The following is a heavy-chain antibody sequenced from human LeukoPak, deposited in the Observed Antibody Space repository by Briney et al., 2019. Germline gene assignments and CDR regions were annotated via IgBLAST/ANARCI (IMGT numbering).Heavy chain of an antibody. CDR1: GFTFSSYS. CDR2: ISSSSSYI. D-gene: IGHD1-26*01. Sequence: PVGSLRLSCAASGFTFSSYSMNWVRQAPGKGLEWVSSISSSSSYIYYADSVKGRFTISRDNAKNSLYLQMNSLRAEDTAVYYCASFVGDYAFDIWGQGTMVTVSS. J-gene: IGHJ3*02. CDR3: ASFVGDYAFDI. V-gene: IGHV3-21*01.